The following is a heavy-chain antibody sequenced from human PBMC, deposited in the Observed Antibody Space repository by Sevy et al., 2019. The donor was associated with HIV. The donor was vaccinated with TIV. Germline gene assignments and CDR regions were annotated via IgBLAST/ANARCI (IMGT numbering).Heavy chain of an antibody. Sequence: GGSLRLSCAASGFTFSSYAMSWVRQGLGKGLEWVSAISGSGVTTYYADSVRGRFTISRDNSKNTVYLQMNTLRAEDKATSSSAVSQLCYSSGLYFFDYWSQPTMVTVSS. D-gene: IGHD6-19*01. J-gene: IGHJ4*02. V-gene: IGHV3-23*01. CDR3: AVSQLCYSSGLYFFDY. CDR2: ISGSGVTT. CDR1: GFTFSSYA.